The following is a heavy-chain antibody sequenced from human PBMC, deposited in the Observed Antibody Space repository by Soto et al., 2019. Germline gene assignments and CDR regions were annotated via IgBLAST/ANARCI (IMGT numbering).Heavy chain of an antibody. Sequence: QVQVVESGGGVVQPGTSLRLYCVASGFSFKSYGMPWVRQAPGKGLEWVALISNDGSNRYYEDSVKGRFTVSRDNSKNTVSLQMNSLRPEDTALYYCAKATYDTGVDDYWGQGTQVIVSS. V-gene: IGHV3-30*18. J-gene: IGHJ4*02. D-gene: IGHD3-16*01. CDR2: ISNDGSNR. CDR1: GFSFKSYG. CDR3: AKATYDTGVDDY.